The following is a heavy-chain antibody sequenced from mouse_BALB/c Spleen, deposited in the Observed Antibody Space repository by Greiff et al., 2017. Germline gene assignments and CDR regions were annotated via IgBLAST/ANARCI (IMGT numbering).Heavy chain of an antibody. V-gene: IGHV5-4*02. D-gene: IGHD1-1*01. CDR1: GFTFSDYY. J-gene: IGHJ4*01. CDR2: ISDGGSYT. Sequence: EVMLVESGGGLVKPGGSLKLSCAASGFTFSDYYMYWVRQTPEKRLEWVATISDGGSYTYYPDSVKGRFTISRDNAKNNLYLQMSSLKSEDTAMYYCARAPLSYYGSSYAMDYWGQGTSVTVSS. CDR3: ARAPLSYYGSSYAMDY.